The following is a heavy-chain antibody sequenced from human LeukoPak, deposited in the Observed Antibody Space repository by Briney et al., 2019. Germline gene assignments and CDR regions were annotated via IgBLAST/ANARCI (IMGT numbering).Heavy chain of an antibody. Sequence: ASVKVSCKASGYTFTSYGISWVRQAPGQGLEWMGWISAYNGNINYAQKLQGRVTMTTDTSTSTAYMELRSLRSDDTAVYYCARVYSSGWYFGYYYYYGMDVWGQGTTVTVSS. V-gene: IGHV1-18*01. CDR3: ARVYSSGWYFGYYYYYGMDV. J-gene: IGHJ6*02. CDR2: ISAYNGNI. CDR1: GYTFTSYG. D-gene: IGHD6-19*01.